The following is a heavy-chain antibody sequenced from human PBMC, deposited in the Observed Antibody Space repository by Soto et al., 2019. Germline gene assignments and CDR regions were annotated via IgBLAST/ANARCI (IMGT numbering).Heavy chain of an antibody. CDR2: IYTSGTT. CDR1: GGSIRSNY. J-gene: IGHJ6*02. V-gene: IGHV4-4*07. CDR3: AREGASGFGMDV. Sequence: SETLSLTCNVSGGSIRSNYWSWIRQPAGKALEWIGRIYTSGTTTYNPSLKSRATMLIDTSNNQFSLILSSVTAADTAVYYCAREGASGFGMDVWGQGTTVT. D-gene: IGHD1-26*01.